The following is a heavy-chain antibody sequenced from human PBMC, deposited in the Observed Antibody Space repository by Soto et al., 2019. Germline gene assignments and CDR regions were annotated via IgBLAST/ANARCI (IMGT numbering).Heavy chain of an antibody. V-gene: IGHV4-59*01. CDR2: IYYSGST. Sequence: SETLSLTCTVSGGSISSYYWSWIRQPPGKGLEWIGYIYYSGSTNYNPSLKSRVTISVDTSKNQFPLKLSSVTAADTAVYYCARVRSYYVLDYWGQGTLVTVSS. J-gene: IGHJ4*02. D-gene: IGHD1-26*01. CDR3: ARVRSYYVLDY. CDR1: GGSISSYY.